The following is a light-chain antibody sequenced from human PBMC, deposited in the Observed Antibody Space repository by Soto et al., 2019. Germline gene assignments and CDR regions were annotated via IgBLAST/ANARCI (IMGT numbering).Light chain of an antibody. J-gene: IGLJ2*01. CDR3: SSYTTSSNVV. CDR1: SSDVGAYGY. V-gene: IGLV2-14*01. CDR2: EVS. Sequence: QSALTQPASVSGSPGQSITISCTGTSSDVGAYGYVSWYQQHPGKAPKLMIYEVSYRPSGVSNRFSGSKSGNAASLTISGLQAEDEADYYCSSYTTSSNVVFGGGTQLTVL.